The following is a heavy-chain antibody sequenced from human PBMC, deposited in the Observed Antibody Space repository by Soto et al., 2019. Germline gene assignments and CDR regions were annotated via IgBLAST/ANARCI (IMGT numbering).Heavy chain of an antibody. V-gene: IGHV4-39*01. CDR1: GGSISSSSYY. CDR3: ARHEVQSSGFTDY. CDR2: IYYSGST. J-gene: IGHJ4*02. Sequence: PSETLSLTCTVSGGSISSSSYYWGWIRQPPGKGLEWIGSIYYSGSTYYNPSLKSRVTISVDTSKNQFSLKLSSVTAADTAVYYCARHEVQSSGFTDYWGQGTLVT. D-gene: IGHD6-19*01.